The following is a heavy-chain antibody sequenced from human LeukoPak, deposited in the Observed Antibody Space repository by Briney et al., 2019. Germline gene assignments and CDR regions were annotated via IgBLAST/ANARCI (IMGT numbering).Heavy chain of an antibody. CDR3: ARQFDY. CDR2: IYTSGST. Sequence: SQTLSLTCTVSGGSIGSGSYYWSWIRQPAVKGLEWIGRIYTSGSTNYNPSLKSRVTISVDTSKNQFSLKLSSVTAADRAVYYCARQFDYWGQGTLVTVSS. V-gene: IGHV4-61*02. CDR1: GGSIGSGSYY. J-gene: IGHJ4*02.